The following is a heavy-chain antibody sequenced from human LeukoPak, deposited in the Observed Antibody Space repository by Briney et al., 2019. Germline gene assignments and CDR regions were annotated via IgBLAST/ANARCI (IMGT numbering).Heavy chain of an antibody. Sequence: PSETLSLTCTVSGGSISSSGYYWGWIRQPPGKGLEWIGSIYYSGSTYYNPSLKSRVTISVDTSKNQFSLKLSSVTAADTAVYYCARAPPSSSWYRSWFDPWGQGTLVTVSS. CDR1: GGSISSSGYY. CDR2: IYYSGST. V-gene: IGHV4-39*01. CDR3: ARAPPSSSWYRSWFDP. J-gene: IGHJ5*02. D-gene: IGHD6-13*01.